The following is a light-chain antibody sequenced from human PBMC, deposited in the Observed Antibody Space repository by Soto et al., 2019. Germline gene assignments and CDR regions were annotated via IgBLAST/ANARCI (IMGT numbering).Light chain of an antibody. CDR3: QQSLPSPYT. Sequence: DIQMTQSPSSLSASVGDRVTITCRASQTISTHLNWYQQKPGKAPKLLIYAASTLQSGVPSRFSGSGSGTDFTLTINSLQPEDFAAYYCQQSLPSPYTCGQGTKLEIK. CDR1: QTISTH. CDR2: AAS. J-gene: IGKJ2*01. V-gene: IGKV1-39*01.